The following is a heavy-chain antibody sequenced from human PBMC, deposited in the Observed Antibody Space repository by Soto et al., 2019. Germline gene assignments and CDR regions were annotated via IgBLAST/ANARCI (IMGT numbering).Heavy chain of an antibody. CDR1: GYTFTIYG. CDR2: ISGYNGNT. CDR3: ARVYYYDSSGYYGY. J-gene: IGHJ4*02. D-gene: IGHD3-22*01. Sequence: QVQLVQSGAEVKKPGASVKVSCKASGYTFTIYGISWVRQAPGQGLEWMGWISGYNGNTDYAQNLQDRVTLTTDASTSSVYMELRSLRSDDTAVYYCARVYYYDSSGYYGYWDQGTLITVSS. V-gene: IGHV1-18*04.